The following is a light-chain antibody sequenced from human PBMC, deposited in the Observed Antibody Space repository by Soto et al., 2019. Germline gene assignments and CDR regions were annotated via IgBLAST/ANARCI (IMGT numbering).Light chain of an antibody. CDR2: AAS. CDR1: QAVTRNY. Sequence: EIVLTQSPGTLSLSLGERATLSCRASQAVTRNYVAWYQQKPAQSPRLLIYAASTRPTDIPDRFSGSASGTDFTLTISRLETEDFAVYYCHQYGATPWTLGQGTKVDIK. V-gene: IGKV3-20*01. J-gene: IGKJ1*01. CDR3: HQYGATPWT.